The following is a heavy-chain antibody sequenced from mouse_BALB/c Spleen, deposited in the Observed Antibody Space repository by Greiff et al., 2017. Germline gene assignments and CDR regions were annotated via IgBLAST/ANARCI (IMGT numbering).Heavy chain of an antibody. V-gene: IGHV1-9*01. D-gene: IGHD1-1*01. J-gene: IGHJ4*01. CDR1: GYTFSSYW. Sequence: LEESGAELMKPGASVKISCKATGYTFSSYWIEWVKQRPGHGLEWIGEILPGSGSTNYNEKFKGKATFTADTSSNTAYMQLSSLTSEDSAVYYCARGLRYYAMDYWGQGTSVTVSS. CDR2: ILPGSGST. CDR3: ARGLRYYAMDY.